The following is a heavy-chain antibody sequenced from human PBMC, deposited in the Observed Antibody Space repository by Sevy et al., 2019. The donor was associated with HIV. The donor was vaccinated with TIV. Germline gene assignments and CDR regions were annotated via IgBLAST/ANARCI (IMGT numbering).Heavy chain of an antibody. CDR2: ISRGSSYI. CDR1: GFTFSYYT. J-gene: IGHJ4*02. Sequence: GSLRLSCAASGFTFSYYTMNWVRQAPGKGLEWVSSISRGSSYIFYADSMKGRFTVSRDNAKNSLFLQMNSLRDEDTALYYCARSTDYYDNSGYDSWGRGTLVTVSS. CDR3: ARSTDYYDNSGYDS. D-gene: IGHD3-22*01. V-gene: IGHV3-21*03.